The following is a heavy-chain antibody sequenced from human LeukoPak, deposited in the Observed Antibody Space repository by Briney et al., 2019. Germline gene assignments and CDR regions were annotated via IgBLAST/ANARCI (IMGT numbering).Heavy chain of an antibody. D-gene: IGHD3-9*01. Sequence: PSETLSLTCAVYGGSFSGYYWSWIRQPPGKGLEWIGSIYFSGNTYYNPSLKTRVTISIDTSKNQFSLKLTSVTAADTAIFYCASGYFVHTFDFWGQGTLGTVSS. CDR1: GGSFSGYY. J-gene: IGHJ4*02. CDR3: ASGYFVHTFDF. V-gene: IGHV4-34*01. CDR2: IYFSGNT.